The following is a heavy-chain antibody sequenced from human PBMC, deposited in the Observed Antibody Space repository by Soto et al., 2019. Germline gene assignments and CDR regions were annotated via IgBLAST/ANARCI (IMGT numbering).Heavy chain of an antibody. Sequence: ESGGKWVQPGGSLRLSCSASGFTFSSYPLHWVRQAPGKGLEYVSTISRDGRNTYFADSVKGRFTISRDNSENSLYLHMSSLRVEDTAVYYCAKGGDYGDYGIYMDVWGKGTTVTVSS. CDR1: GFTFSSYP. J-gene: IGHJ6*03. D-gene: IGHD4-17*01. V-gene: IGHV3-64D*08. CDR2: ISRDGRNT. CDR3: AKGGDYGDYGIYMDV.